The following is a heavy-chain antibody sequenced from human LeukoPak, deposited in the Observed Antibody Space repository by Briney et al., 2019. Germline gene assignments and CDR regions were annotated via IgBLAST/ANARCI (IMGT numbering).Heavy chain of an antibody. CDR1: RFTFSSYS. D-gene: IGHD3-3*01. CDR2: ISSSSSYI. CDR3: ARGNFWSGYFDY. Sequence: GGSLRLSCAASRFTFSSYSMNWVRQAPGKGLEWVSSISSSSSYIYYADSVKGRFTISRDNAKNSLYLQMNSLRAEDTAVYYCARGNFWSGYFDYWGQGTLVTVSS. V-gene: IGHV3-21*01. J-gene: IGHJ4*02.